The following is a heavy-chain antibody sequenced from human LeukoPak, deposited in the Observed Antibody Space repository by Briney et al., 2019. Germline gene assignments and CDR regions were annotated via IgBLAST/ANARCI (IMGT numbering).Heavy chain of an antibody. CDR1: GGSFSGYY. D-gene: IGHD1-26*01. Sequence: PSETLSLTCAVYGGSFSGYYWSWIRQPPGKGLEWIGEINHSGSTNYNPSLKSRVTISIDTSKNQFSLKLSSVTAVDTAVYYCSKRGSGSYQYYFDYWGQGTLVTVSS. J-gene: IGHJ4*02. V-gene: IGHV4-34*01. CDR3: SKRGSGSYQYYFDY. CDR2: INHSGST.